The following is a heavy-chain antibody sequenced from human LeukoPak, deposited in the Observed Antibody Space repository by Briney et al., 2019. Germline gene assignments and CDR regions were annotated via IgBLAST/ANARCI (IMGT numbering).Heavy chain of an antibody. J-gene: IGHJ5*02. D-gene: IGHD6-19*01. CDR2: IYYSGST. V-gene: IGHV4-59*01. CDR1: GDSISSYY. CDR3: ASGTGYSSGWYWFDP. Sequence: SETLSLTCTVSGDSISSYYWSWIRQPPGKGLEWIGYIYYSGSTNYNPSLKSRVTISVDTSKNQFSLKLSSVTAADTAVYYCASGTGYSSGWYWFDPWGQGTLVTVSS.